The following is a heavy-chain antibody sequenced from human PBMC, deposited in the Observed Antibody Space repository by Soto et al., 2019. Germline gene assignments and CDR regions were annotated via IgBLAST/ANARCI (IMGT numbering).Heavy chain of an antibody. D-gene: IGHD3-16*01. CDR3: ASGGNWFDP. Sequence: SETLSLTCNVSGGSISNYYWTWVRQSPEKGLEWIGYMYYNGNINYNPSLKSRVTISIDTSKNQFSLTLKSVTAADTAVYYCASGGNWFDPWGQGILVTVSS. CDR1: GGSISNYY. J-gene: IGHJ5*02. V-gene: IGHV4-59*01. CDR2: MYYNGNI.